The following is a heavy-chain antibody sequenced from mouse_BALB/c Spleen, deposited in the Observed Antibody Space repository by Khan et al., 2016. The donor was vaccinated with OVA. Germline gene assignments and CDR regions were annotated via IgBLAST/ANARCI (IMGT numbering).Heavy chain of an antibody. V-gene: IGHV3-2*02. Sequence: EVQLQESGLGLVKPSQSLSLTCTVTGYSITSDYAWNWIRQFPGNKLEWMGYISYSGSTGYNPSLKSRLSITRDTSNNQFFLQLNSVTTEDTATXYCARRYYYGHWYFDVWGAGTTVTVSS. D-gene: IGHD1-1*01. CDR2: ISYSGST. CDR1: GYSITSDYA. CDR3: ARRYYYGHWYFDV. J-gene: IGHJ1*01.